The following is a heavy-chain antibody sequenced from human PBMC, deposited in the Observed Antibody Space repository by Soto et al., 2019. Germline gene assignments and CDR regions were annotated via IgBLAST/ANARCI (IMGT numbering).Heavy chain of an antibody. CDR3: ARDDPKLRGKIAHSSSSVYYYYGMDV. J-gene: IGHJ6*02. CDR2: IKQDGSEK. D-gene: IGHD6-6*01. CDR1: GFTFSSYW. Sequence: EVQLVESGGGLVQPGGSLRLSCAASGFTFSSYWMSWVRQAPGKGLEWVANIKQDGSEKYYVDSVKGRFTISRDNAKNSLYLQMNRLRAEDTAVYYCARDDPKLRGKIAHSSSSVYYYYGMDVWGQGTTVTVSS. V-gene: IGHV3-7*01.